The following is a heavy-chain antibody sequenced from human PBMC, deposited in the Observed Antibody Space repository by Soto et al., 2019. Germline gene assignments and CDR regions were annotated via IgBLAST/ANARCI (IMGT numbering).Heavy chain of an antibody. J-gene: IGHJ5*02. CDR2: IYYSGST. D-gene: IGHD3-22*01. V-gene: IGHV4-39*01. CDR3: ARPHYYDSSGLNWFDP. CDR1: GGSISSSSYY. Sequence: PSETLSLTCTVSGGSISSSSYYWGWIRQPPGKGLEWIGSIYYSGSTYYNPSLKSRVTISVDTSKNQFSLKLSSVTAADTAVYYCARPHYYDSSGLNWFDPWSQGTLVTVSS.